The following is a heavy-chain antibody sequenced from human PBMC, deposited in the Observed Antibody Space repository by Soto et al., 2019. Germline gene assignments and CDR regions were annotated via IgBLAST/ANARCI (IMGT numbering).Heavy chain of an antibody. CDR1: GYTFTSYG. V-gene: IGHV1-18*01. J-gene: IGHJ3*02. CDR3: PSLAAAGVYDAFDI. D-gene: IGHD6-13*01. CDR2: ISAYNGNT. Sequence: ASVEVSCKASGYTFTSYGISCVRQAPGQGLEWMGWISAYNGNTNYAQKLQGRVTMTTDTSTSTAYMELRSLRSDDTAVYYCPSLAAAGVYDAFDIWGQGTMVTVSS.